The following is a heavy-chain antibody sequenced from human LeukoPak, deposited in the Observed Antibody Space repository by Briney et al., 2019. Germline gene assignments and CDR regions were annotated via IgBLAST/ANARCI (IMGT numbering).Heavy chain of an antibody. CDR1: GYTFTSYY. D-gene: IGHD3-22*01. V-gene: IGHV1-46*01. CDR2: INPSGGST. J-gene: IGHJ1*01. CDR3: ARGGYYYDSSGYYDRNEYFQH. Sequence: ASVKVSCKASGYTFTSYYMHWVRQAPGQGLEWMGIINPSGGSTSYAQKFQGRVTMTRDTSTSTVYMGLSSLRSEDTAVYYCARGGYYYDSSGYYDRNEYFQHWGQGTLVTVSS.